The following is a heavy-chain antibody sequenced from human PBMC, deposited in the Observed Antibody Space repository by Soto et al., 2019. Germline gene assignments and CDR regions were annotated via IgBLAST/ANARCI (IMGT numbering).Heavy chain of an antibody. CDR3: ARASEERFMGFDP. CDR1: GGSISSGGYY. J-gene: IGHJ5*02. D-gene: IGHD3-10*01. Sequence: PSETLSLTCTVSGGSISSGGYYWSWIRQPPGKGLEWIGYIYYSGSTYYNPSLKSRVTISVDTSKNQFSLKLSSVTAADTAVYYCARASEERFMGFDPWGQGTLVTVSS. V-gene: IGHV4-30-4*01. CDR2: IYYSGST.